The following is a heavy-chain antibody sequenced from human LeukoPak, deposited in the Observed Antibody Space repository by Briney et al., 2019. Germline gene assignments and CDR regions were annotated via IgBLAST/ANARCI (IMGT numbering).Heavy chain of an antibody. CDR1: GGSISSSSYY. CDR2: IYYSGST. CDR3: ARDKDAFDI. Sequence: SETLSLTCTVSGGSISSSSYYWGWIRQPPGKGLEWIGSIYYSGSTYYNPSLKSRVTISVDTSKNQFSLKLSSVTAADTAVYYCARDKDAFDIWGQGTMVTVSS. J-gene: IGHJ3*02. V-gene: IGHV4-39*07.